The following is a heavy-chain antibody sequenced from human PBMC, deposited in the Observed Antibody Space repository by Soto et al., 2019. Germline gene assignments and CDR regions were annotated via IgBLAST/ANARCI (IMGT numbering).Heavy chain of an antibody. CDR3: ARDRVGATFDY. J-gene: IGHJ4*02. V-gene: IGHV3-53*01. CDR2: IYSAGST. D-gene: IGHD1-26*01. Sequence: PGGSLRLSCAASGFTVSSNYMSWVRQAPGKGLEWVSIIYSAGSTYYADSVKGRFTISRDNSKNTLYLQMNSLRAEDTAVYYCARDRVGATFDYWGQGTLVTVSS. CDR1: GFTVSSNY.